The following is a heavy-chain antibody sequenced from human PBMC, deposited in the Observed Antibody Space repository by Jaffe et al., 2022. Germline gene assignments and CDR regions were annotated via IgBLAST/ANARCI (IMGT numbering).Heavy chain of an antibody. V-gene: IGHV4-39*01. CDR2: IYYSGST. Sequence: QLQLQESGPGLVKPSETLSLTCTVSGGSISSSSYYWGWIRQPPGKGLEWIGSIYYSGSTYYNPSLKSRVTISVDTSKNQFSLKLSSVTAADTAVYYCARRLNVLRYFDWLYYFDYWGQGTLVTVSS. CDR3: ARRLNVLRYFDWLYYFDY. D-gene: IGHD3-9*01. CDR1: GGSISSSSYY. J-gene: IGHJ4*02.